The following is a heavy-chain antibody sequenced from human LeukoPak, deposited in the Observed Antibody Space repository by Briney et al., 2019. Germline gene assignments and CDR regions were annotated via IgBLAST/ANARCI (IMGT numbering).Heavy chain of an antibody. CDR3: ARAIVVVPAAINWFDP. CDR2: IYYSGST. V-gene: IGHV4-59*08. CDR1: GGSISSCY. Sequence: SETLSLTCTVSGGSISSCYWSWIRQPPGKGLEWIGYIYYSGSTNYNPSLKSRVTISVDTSKNQFSLKLSSVTAADTAVYYCARAIVVVPAAINWFDPWGQGTLVTVSS. J-gene: IGHJ5*02. D-gene: IGHD2-2*01.